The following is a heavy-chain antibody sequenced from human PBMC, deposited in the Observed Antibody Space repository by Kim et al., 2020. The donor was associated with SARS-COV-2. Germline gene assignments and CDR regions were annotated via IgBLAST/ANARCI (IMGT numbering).Heavy chain of an antibody. J-gene: IGHJ4*02. Sequence: GGSLRLSCAASGFTFSDYYMSWIRQAPGKGLEWVSYISSSSSYTNYADSVKGRFTISRDNAKNSLYLQMNSLRAEDTAVYYCARWGYSGSYYHTSHFDYWGQGTLVTVSS. CDR2: ISSSSSYT. V-gene: IGHV3-11*06. CDR3: ARWGYSGSYYHTSHFDY. CDR1: GFTFSDYY. D-gene: IGHD1-26*01.